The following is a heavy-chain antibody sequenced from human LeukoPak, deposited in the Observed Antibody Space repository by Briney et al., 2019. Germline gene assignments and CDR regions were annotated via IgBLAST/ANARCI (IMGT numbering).Heavy chain of an antibody. CDR3: AKGAGGFSYYNWFDP. V-gene: IGHV4-39*07. Sequence: SETLSLTCTVSGGSISSSNYYWGWIRQPPGKGLEWIGSIYYSGSTYYNPSLKSRVTISVDTSKNQFSLKLASVTAADTAIYYCAKGAGGFSYYNWFDPWGQGTLVTVSS. CDR1: GGSISSSNYY. J-gene: IGHJ5*02. CDR2: IYYSGST. D-gene: IGHD5-18*01.